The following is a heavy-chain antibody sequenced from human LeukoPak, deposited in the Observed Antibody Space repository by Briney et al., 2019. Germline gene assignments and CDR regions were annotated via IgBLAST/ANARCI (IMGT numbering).Heavy chain of an antibody. CDR2: IIPILGVA. CDR1: GGTFSSYA. V-gene: IGHV1-69*04. Sequence: ASVKVSCKPSGGTFSSYAISWVRQAPGQGLEWVGRIIPILGVANYAQKFQRRVTITADKSTSTSYMELSSLRTEDTAVYYSARDPPKPAYSSSWYLFGYWVQGTLVTVSS. J-gene: IGHJ4*02. CDR3: ARDPPKPAYSSSWYLFGY. D-gene: IGHD6-13*01.